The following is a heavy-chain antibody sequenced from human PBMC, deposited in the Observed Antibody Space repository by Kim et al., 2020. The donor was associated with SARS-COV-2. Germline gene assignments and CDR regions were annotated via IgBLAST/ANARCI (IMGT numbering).Heavy chain of an antibody. Sequence: YKPSLKSRVTISPDTSKNQVSLKLSTVTAADTAVYYCARDGGYPLGAFDIWGQGTMVTVSS. CDR3: ARDGGYPLGAFDI. J-gene: IGHJ3*02. D-gene: IGHD5-12*01. V-gene: IGHV4-59*01.